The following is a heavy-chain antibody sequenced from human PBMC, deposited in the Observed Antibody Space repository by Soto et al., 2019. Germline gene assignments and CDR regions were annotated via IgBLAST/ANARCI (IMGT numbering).Heavy chain of an antibody. V-gene: IGHV3-33*01. CDR3: ARESIAAAGDY. CDR1: GFTFSSYG. J-gene: IGHJ4*02. D-gene: IGHD6-13*01. Sequence: QVQLVESGGGVVQPGRSLRLSCAASGFTFSSYGMHWVRQAPGKGLEWVAVIWYDGSNKYYADSVKGRFTISRDNSKNTLYLQMNSLRAEDTAVYYWARESIAAAGDYWGQGTLVTVSS. CDR2: IWYDGSNK.